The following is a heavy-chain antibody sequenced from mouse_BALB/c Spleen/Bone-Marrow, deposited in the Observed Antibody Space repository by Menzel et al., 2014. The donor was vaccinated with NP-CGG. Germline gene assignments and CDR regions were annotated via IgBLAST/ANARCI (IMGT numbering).Heavy chain of an antibody. CDR1: GYSITSGYY. CDR2: ISYDGSN. V-gene: IGHV3-6*02. CDR3: ARGFITTVVPFAY. Sequence: EVKLMESGPGLVKPSQSLSLTCSVTGYSITSGYYWNWIRQFPGNKLEWMGYISYDGSNDSNPSLKNRISITRGTSKNQFFLKLNSVTTEDTATYYCARGFITTVVPFAYWGQGTLVTVSA. J-gene: IGHJ3*01. D-gene: IGHD1-1*01.